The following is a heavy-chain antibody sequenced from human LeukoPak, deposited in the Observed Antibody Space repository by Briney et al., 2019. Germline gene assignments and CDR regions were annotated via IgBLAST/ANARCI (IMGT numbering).Heavy chain of an antibody. CDR2: IRHDGSIK. Sequence: PGGSLRLSCAASGFIFSTYGMYWVRQAPGKGLEWVAFIRHDGSIKNYADSVKGRSTISRDNSKNTLYLQMNSLRAEDTAVYYCAKADKRGYVWFGELLEYFQHWGQGTLVTVSS. CDR3: AKADKRGYVWFGELLEYFQH. V-gene: IGHV3-30*02. D-gene: IGHD3-10*01. J-gene: IGHJ1*01. CDR1: GFIFSTYG.